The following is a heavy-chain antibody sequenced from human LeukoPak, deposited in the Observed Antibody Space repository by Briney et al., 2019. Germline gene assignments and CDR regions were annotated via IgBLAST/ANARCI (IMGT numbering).Heavy chain of an antibody. CDR1: GFTFDDYA. D-gene: IGHD3-22*01. J-gene: IGHJ4*02. V-gene: IGHV3-9*01. Sequence: PGGSLRLSCAASGFTFDDYAMHWVRQAPGKGLEWVSGISWNSGSIGYADSVKGRFTISRDNAKNSLYLKMNSLGPEDTALYYCTRGDSSAYRSWGQGTLFTVS. CDR3: TRGDSSAYRS. CDR2: ISWNSGSI.